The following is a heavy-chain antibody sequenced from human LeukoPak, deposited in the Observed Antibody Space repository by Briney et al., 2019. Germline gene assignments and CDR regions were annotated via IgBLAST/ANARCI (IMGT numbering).Heavy chain of an antibody. J-gene: IGHJ6*03. V-gene: IGHV3-30*02. CDR2: IRYDGSNK. D-gene: IGHD5-18*01. Sequence: PGGSLRLSCAASGFTFSSYGMHWVRQAPGKGLEWVAFIRYDGSNKYYADSVKGRFTISRDNSKNTLYLQMNSLRAEDTAVYYCAKDDRDSYGHYYYYMDVWGKGTTVTGPS. CDR3: AKDDRDSYGHYYYYMDV. CDR1: GFTFSSYG.